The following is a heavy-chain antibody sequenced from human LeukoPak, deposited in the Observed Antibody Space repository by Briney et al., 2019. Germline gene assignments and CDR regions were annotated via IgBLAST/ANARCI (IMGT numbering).Heavy chain of an antibody. Sequence: ASVKVSCKASGYTFTTYGISWVRQATGQGLEWMGWMNPNSGNTGYAQKFQGRVTMTRNTSISTAYMELSSLRSEDTAVYYCARGGTYCSGGSCYQNWFDPWGQGTLVTVSS. CDR3: ARGGTYCSGGSCYQNWFDP. CDR2: MNPNSGNT. V-gene: IGHV1-8*02. D-gene: IGHD2-15*01. CDR1: GYTFTTYG. J-gene: IGHJ5*02.